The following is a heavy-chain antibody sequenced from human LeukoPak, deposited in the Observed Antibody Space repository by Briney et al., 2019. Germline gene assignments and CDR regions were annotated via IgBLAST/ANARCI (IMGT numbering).Heavy chain of an antibody. CDR2: IYWNDDK. Sequence: SGPTLVKPTQTLTLTCTFSGFSLSTTRVGVSWIRQPPGKALEWLALIYWNDDKRYSPSLKSRLTIIKDTSKNQVVLIMTNMDPVDTATYYCARGRMGIGFDPWGQGTLVTVSS. CDR3: ARGRMGIGFDP. D-gene: IGHD1-26*01. J-gene: IGHJ5*02. V-gene: IGHV2-5*01. CDR1: GFSLSTTRVG.